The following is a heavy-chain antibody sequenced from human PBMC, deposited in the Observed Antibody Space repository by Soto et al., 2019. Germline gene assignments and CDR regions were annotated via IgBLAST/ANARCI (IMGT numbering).Heavy chain of an antibody. V-gene: IGHV3-11*01. Sequence: LRLSCAASGFTFSDYYMSWIRQAPGKGLEWISYISSSGGAIYHADSVKGRFTISRDNAKNSLYLQMNGLRAEDTAVYYCARDLKPREALAPYYFDYWGQGTLVTVS. D-gene: IGHD1-1*01. CDR2: ISSSGGAI. CDR1: GFTFSDYY. J-gene: IGHJ4*02. CDR3: ARDLKPREALAPYYFDY.